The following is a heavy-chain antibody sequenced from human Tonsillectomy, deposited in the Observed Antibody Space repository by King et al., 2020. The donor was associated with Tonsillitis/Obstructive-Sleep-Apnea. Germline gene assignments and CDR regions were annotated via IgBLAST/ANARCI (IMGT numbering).Heavy chain of an antibody. V-gene: IGHV4-39*01. D-gene: IGHD2-2*01. CDR3: SAGEGDVYCSSTSCYIYYYYMDV. CDR2: IYYSGST. Sequence: LQLQESGPGLVKPSETLSLTCTVSGGSISSSNYYWGWIRQPPGKGLEWIGSIYYSGSTYYNPSLKSRVTISVATSKNQFSLKLSSGTAADTAVYYWSAGEGDVYCSSTSCYIYYYYMDVWGKGTTVTVSS. J-gene: IGHJ6*03. CDR1: GGSISSSNYY.